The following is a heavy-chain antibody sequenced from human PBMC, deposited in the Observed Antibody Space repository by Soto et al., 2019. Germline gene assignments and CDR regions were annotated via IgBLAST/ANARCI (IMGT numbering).Heavy chain of an antibody. Sequence: QVQLQESGPGLVKPSETLSLTCTVSGGSISSYYWSWIRQPPGKGPEWIGYIYYSGSTNYNPSLKSRVTISVDTSKNQFSLKLSSVTAADTAVYYCARRWGPTFDYWGQGTLDTVSS. D-gene: IGHD1-26*01. CDR1: GGSISSYY. V-gene: IGHV4-59*01. CDR2: IYYSGST. J-gene: IGHJ4*02. CDR3: ARRWGPTFDY.